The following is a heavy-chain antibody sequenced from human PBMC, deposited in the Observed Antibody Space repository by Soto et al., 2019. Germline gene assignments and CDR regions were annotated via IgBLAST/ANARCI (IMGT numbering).Heavy chain of an antibody. CDR3: AKDRGGSGWRFDY. D-gene: IGHD6-19*01. Sequence: LRLSCAASGFTFGNYGMSWVRQAPGKGLEWVSTITSGGGSTYYADSVKGRLTISRDNSKNTLYLQMNSLRAEDTAVYYCAKDRGGSGWRFDYWGQGTLVTVSS. J-gene: IGHJ4*02. CDR2: ITSGGGST. V-gene: IGHV3-23*01. CDR1: GFTFGNYG.